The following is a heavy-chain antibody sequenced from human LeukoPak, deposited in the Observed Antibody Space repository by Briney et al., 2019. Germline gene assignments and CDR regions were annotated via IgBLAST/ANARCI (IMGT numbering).Heavy chain of an antibody. V-gene: IGHV4-38-2*02. CDR2: IYHSGST. D-gene: IGHD3-10*01. CDR3: AGFTFFRGVITFDY. CDR1: GYSISSGYY. Sequence: PSETLSLTCTVSGYSISSGYYWGWIRQPPGKGLEWIGSIYHSGSTYYNPSLKGRVTISVDTSKNQFSLKLSSVTAADTAVYSCAGFTFFRGVITFDYWGQGTLATVSS. J-gene: IGHJ4*02.